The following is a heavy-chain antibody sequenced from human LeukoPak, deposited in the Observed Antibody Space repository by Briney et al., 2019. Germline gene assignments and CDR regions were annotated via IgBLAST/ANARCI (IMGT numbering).Heavy chain of an antibody. Sequence: GESLRLSCAASGFAFGSYWMSWVRQAPGKGLEWVANIKEDGSEKYYLDSVKGRISISRDNAKNSLYLQINSLKVEDRAVYYCAELGITMIGGVWGKGTTVTISS. CDR1: GFAFGSYW. CDR2: IKEDGSEK. D-gene: IGHD3-10*02. V-gene: IGHV3-7*01. CDR3: AELGITMIGGV. J-gene: IGHJ6*04.